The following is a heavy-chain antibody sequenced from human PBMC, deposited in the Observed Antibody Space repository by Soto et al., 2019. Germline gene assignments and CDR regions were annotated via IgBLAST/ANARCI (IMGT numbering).Heavy chain of an antibody. CDR1: GGTFSSYA. J-gene: IGHJ3*02. Sequence: EVQLSESGGGMVQPGGSLRLSCGASGGTFSSYAMSWVRQAPGTGLEWVSAIRGSGGSTYYADSVKGRFPISRDNTKNTLSLQMTSLRAEDTAVYYCAQDGTAGPTSSSQDAFGIGGQGTLVTVSS. CDR3: AQDGTAGPTSSSQDAFGI. CDR2: IRGSGGST. D-gene: IGHD1-1*01. V-gene: IGHV3-23*01.